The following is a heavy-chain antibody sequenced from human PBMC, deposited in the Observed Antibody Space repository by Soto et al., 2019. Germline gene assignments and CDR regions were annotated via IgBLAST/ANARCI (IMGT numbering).Heavy chain of an antibody. J-gene: IGHJ4*02. CDR2: ISYDGSNK. V-gene: IGHV3-30*18. D-gene: IGHD1-26*01. CDR3: AKETLSTVGASKIF. CDR1: GFTFSSYG. Sequence: PGWSLSLSCAASGFTFSSYGMHWVRQAPGKGLEWVAVISYDGSNKYYADSVKARFTIARDNSKKMLYLEMTSLRAEDTALYYCAKETLSTVGASKIFWGQGTLVTVSS.